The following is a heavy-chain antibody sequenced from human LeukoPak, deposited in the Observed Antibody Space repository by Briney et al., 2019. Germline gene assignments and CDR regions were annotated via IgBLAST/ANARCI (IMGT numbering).Heavy chain of an antibody. Sequence: SETLSLTCTVSGGSISSSSYYWGWIRQPPGKGLEWIGSIYYSGSTYYNPSLKSRVTISVDTSKNQFSLKLSSVTAADTAGYYCASGQQLGEYYCYCMDVWGQGTTVTVSS. D-gene: IGHD6-13*01. J-gene: IGHJ6*02. V-gene: IGHV4-39*01. CDR1: GGSISSSSYY. CDR3: ASGQQLGEYYCYCMDV. CDR2: IYYSGST.